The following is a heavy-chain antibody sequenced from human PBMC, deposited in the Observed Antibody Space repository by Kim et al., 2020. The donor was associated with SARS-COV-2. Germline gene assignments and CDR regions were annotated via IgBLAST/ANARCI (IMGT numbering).Heavy chain of an antibody. D-gene: IGHD3-10*01. V-gene: IGHV4-59*01. CDR3: ARALSGGYGSGSYN. J-gene: IGHJ4*02. Sequence: NPSLQRRVTISVDTSKNQFSLKASSVTAADTAVYYCARALSGGYGSGSYNWGQGTLVTVSS.